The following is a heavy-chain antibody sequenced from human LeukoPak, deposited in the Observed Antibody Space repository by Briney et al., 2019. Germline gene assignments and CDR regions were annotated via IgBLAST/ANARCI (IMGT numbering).Heavy chain of an antibody. Sequence: PSETLSHTCTVSGGSISSYYWSWIWQPPGKGLEWIGYIYYSGSTNYNASLKSRVTISIDTSKNQFSLNLNSVTAADTAVYYCARGGTVVNLSYWGQGTLVTVSS. CDR1: GGSISSYY. V-gene: IGHV4-59*01. D-gene: IGHD4-23*01. J-gene: IGHJ4*02. CDR2: IYYSGST. CDR3: ARGGTVVNLSY.